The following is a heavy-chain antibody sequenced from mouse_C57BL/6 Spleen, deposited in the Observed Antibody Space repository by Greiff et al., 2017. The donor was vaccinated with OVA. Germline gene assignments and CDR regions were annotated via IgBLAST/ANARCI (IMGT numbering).Heavy chain of an antibody. V-gene: IGHV1-53*01. CDR3: ARELLRYYYAMDY. CDR1: GYTFTSYW. CDR2: INPSNGGT. D-gene: IGHD1-1*01. J-gene: IGHJ4*01. Sequence: VQLQQSGTELVKPGASVKLSCKASGYTFTSYWMHWVKQRPGQGLEWIGNINPSNGGTNYNEKFKSKATLTVDKSSSTAYMQLSSLTSEDSAVYYCARELLRYYYAMDYWGQGTSVTVSS.